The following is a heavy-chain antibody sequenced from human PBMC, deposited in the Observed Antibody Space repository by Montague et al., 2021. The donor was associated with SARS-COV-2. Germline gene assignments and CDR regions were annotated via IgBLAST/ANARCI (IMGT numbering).Heavy chain of an antibody. CDR3: TRSLVDIISTISGYFDF. J-gene: IGHJ5*01. D-gene: IGHD5/OR15-5a*01. Sequence: SLRLSCAASGFNFGEFGISWVRQAPGQGPEWIGFIRRKTYGGTAEYAASVKGIFTISRDDSKNIAYLQMDSLKIDDTAMYYCTRSLVDIISTISGYFDFWGQGVLVTVSS. V-gene: IGHV3-49*04. CDR1: GFNFGEFG. CDR2: IRRKTYGGTA.